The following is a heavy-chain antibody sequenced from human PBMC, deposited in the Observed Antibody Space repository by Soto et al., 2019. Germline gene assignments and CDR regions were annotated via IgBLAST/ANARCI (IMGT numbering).Heavy chain of an antibody. J-gene: IGHJ3*02. Sequence: SETLSLTCTVSGGSISSSSYYWGWIRQPPGKGLEWIGSIYYSGSTYYNPSLKSRVTISVDTSKNQFSLKLSSVTAADTAVYYCASLVKRRGREAFDIWGQGTMVTVSS. D-gene: IGHD2-2*01. CDR1: GGSISSSSYY. V-gene: IGHV4-39*01. CDR3: ASLVKRRGREAFDI. CDR2: IYYSGST.